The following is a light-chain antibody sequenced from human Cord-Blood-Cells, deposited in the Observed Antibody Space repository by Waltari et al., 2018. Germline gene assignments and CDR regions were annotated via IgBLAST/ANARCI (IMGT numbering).Light chain of an antibody. V-gene: IGLV2-23*03. CDR3: CSYAGSSTFHVV. CDR1: SRDVGGYNL. Sequence: SALTHPPSGSGSPGRRFTSSCTATSRDVGGYNLFSWSQQHPGKAPKLMIYEGSKRPSGVSNRFSGSKSGNTASLTISGLQAEDEADYYCCSYAGSSTFHVVFGGGTKLTVL. CDR2: EGS. J-gene: IGLJ2*01.